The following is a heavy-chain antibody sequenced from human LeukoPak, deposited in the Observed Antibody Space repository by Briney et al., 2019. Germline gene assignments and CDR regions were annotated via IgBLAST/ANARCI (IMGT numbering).Heavy chain of an antibody. V-gene: IGHV1-46*01. J-gene: IGHJ4*02. Sequence: ASVHVSCKASVYTFTCYYLHWVRPARGQGLEWLGMMNPSGCCTSYAQEFQGGVTMPSDTTTSTVYMELSGLRSEDTALYYCARVALPNYYDSSGHFDYWGQGTLVTVSS. D-gene: IGHD3-22*01. CDR3: ARVALPNYYDSSGHFDY. CDR2: MNPSGCCT. CDR1: VYTFTCYY.